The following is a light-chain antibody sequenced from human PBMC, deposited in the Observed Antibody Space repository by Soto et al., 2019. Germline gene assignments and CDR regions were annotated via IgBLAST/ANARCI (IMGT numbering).Light chain of an antibody. V-gene: IGLV2-14*01. CDR3: CSYTSANTFV. CDR2: EVS. CDR1: SSDVGGYNY. Sequence: QSVLTQPASVSGSPGQSITISCTGTSSDVGGYNYVSWYQHHPGKAPKFMIYEVSNRLSGVSNRFSGSKSGNTASLTISGLQAEDEADYYCCSYTSANTFVFGTGTKLTVL. J-gene: IGLJ1*01.